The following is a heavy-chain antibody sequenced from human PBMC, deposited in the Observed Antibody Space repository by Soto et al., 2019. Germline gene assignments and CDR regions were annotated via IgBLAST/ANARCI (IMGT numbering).Heavy chain of an antibody. J-gene: IGHJ4*02. V-gene: IGHV3-23*01. CDR3: AKDRIASSGPGFFDY. CDR2: ISGSGDIT. Sequence: EVPLLESGGGLVQPGGSLRLSCAASGFTFSSYAMGWVRQAPGKGLEWVSGISGSGDITYYPDSVKGRFTISRDNSKNTLYLQMNSLRAEDTAVYYCAKDRIASSGPGFFDYWGQGTLVTVSS. D-gene: IGHD6-13*01. CDR1: GFTFSSYA.